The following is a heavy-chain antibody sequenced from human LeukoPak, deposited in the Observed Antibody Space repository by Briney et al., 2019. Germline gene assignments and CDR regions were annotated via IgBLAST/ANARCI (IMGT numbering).Heavy chain of an antibody. CDR1: GYTFTSYG. Sequence: ASVKVSCKASGYTFTSYGISWVRQAPGQGLEWMGWISAYSGNTNYAQKLQGRVTMTTDTSTSTAYMELRSLGSDDTAVYYCARDLAYCGGDCYPIDYWGQGTLVTVSS. J-gene: IGHJ4*02. CDR3: ARDLAYCGGDCYPIDY. D-gene: IGHD2-21*02. V-gene: IGHV1-18*01. CDR2: ISAYSGNT.